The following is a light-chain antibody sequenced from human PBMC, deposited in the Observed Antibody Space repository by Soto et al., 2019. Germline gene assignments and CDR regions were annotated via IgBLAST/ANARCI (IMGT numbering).Light chain of an antibody. CDR2: LDT. CDR1: NLGDRY. J-gene: IGLJ2*01. Sequence: SYELTQPPSVSVSPGQTASITCSGANLGDRYACWYQQKPGHSPVLVIYLDTKRPSGIPERFSGSNSGNTATLTISGTQAMDEADYYCQAWDDTSGVVFGGGTKLTVL. V-gene: IGLV3-1*01. CDR3: QAWDDTSGVV.